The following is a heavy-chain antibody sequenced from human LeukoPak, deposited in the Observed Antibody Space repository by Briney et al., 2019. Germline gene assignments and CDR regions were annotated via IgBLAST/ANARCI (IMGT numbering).Heavy chain of an antibody. CDR3: ARHVMYCSSTSCYAYFDY. D-gene: IGHD2-2*01. CDR1: GGSISSYY. Sequence: SETLSLTCTVSGGSISSYYWSWIRQPAGKGLEWIGRIYTSGSTNYNPSLKSRVTISVDTSKNQFSLKLSSVTAADTAVYYCARHVMYCSSTSCYAYFDYWGQGTLVTVSS. CDR2: IYTSGST. V-gene: IGHV4-4*07. J-gene: IGHJ4*02.